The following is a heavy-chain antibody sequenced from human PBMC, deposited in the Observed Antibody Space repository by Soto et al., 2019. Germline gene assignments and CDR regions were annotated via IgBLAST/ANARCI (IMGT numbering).Heavy chain of an antibody. D-gene: IGHD2-15*01. CDR1: GYTFTSYG. V-gene: IGHV1-18*01. J-gene: IGHJ5*02. CDR3: ARDRAIVVVVAATDWFDP. CDR2: ISAYNGNT. Sequence: GASVKVSCKASGYTFTSYGISWVRQAPGQGLEWMGWISAYNGNTNYAQKLQGRVTMTTDTSTSTAYMELRSLRSDDTAVYYCARDRAIVVVVAATDWFDPWGQGTLVTVS.